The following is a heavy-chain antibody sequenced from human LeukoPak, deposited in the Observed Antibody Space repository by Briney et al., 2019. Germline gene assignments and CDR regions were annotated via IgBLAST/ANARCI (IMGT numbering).Heavy chain of an antibody. V-gene: IGHV4-59*01. J-gene: IGHJ4*02. D-gene: IGHD1-26*01. Sequence: PSETLSLTCTVSGGSLSNSFWSWIRQPPGKGLEWIAYIYYTGNTKYNPSLKSRVTISVDTSKNQLSLRLSSVTAADTAVYYCARDSGSSPTFDYWGQGTLVTVSS. CDR2: IYYTGNT. CDR3: ARDSGSSPTFDY. CDR1: GGSLSNSF.